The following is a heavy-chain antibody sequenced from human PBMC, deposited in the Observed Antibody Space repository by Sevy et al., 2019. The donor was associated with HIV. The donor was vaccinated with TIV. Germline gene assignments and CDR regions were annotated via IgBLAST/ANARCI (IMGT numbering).Heavy chain of an antibody. V-gene: IGHV4-38-2*02. CDR2: SSHTENT. CDR1: GYSISSGYY. CDR3: VREKLRYFNWLPHHPPFDY. D-gene: IGHD3-9*01. J-gene: IGHJ4*02. Sequence: SETLSLTCGVSGYSISSGYYWGWIRQPPGKGLEWIGCSSHTENTDYNPSLKSRVTISIDTYKNQFSLRLSSVTAADTAVYYCVREKLRYFNWLPHHPPFDYWGQGTLVTVSS.